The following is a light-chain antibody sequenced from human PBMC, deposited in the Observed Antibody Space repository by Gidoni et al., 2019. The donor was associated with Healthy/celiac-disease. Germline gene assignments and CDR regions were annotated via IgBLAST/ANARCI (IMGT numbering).Light chain of an antibody. CDR2: AAS. V-gene: IGKV1-39*01. J-gene: IGKJ3*01. CDR1: QSISSY. CDR3: QQSYSTPLFT. Sequence: DIQMTQSPSSLSASVGDRVTITGRASQSISSYLNWYQQKPGKAPKLLIYAASSLQSGVPSRFSGSGSGTDFTLTISSLQLEDFATYYCQQSYSTPLFTFGHXTKVDIK.